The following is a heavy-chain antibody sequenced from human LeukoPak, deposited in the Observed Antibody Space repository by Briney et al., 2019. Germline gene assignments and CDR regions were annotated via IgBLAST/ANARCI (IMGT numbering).Heavy chain of an antibody. CDR3: LRNQGSSWYVAFGY. J-gene: IGHJ4*02. Sequence: GRSLRLSWAAYGFTFSTYAIHWVRQAPGKGLEWVAVISYDGSNKYYADSVKGRLTISRDNSKNTLYLEMNSLRVEDTALFFCLRNQGSSWYVAFGYWGQGTLVTVSS. CDR1: GFTFSTYA. V-gene: IGHV3-30-3*01. CDR2: ISYDGSNK. D-gene: IGHD6-13*01.